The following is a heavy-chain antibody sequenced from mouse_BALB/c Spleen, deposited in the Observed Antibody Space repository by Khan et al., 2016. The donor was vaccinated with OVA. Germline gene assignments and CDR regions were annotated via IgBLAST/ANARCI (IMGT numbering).Heavy chain of an antibody. V-gene: IGHV1-4*01. Sequence: QVQLQQSGAELVRPGASVKMSCKASGYTFTSYTIHWIKQRPGQGLEWIGYINPSNGYTNYNQKFKDKATLTTDKSSTPAYLQLRSLTSDDSADYNCVRDGANQRNDDGFAYWGQGTLVTVSA. J-gene: IGHJ3*01. CDR1: GYTFTSYT. CDR3: VRDGANQRNDDGFAY. D-gene: IGHD2-14*01. CDR2: INPSNGYT.